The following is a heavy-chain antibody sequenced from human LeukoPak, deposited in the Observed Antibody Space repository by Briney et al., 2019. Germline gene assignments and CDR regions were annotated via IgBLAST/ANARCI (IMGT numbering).Heavy chain of an antibody. Sequence: ASVKVSCKASGGTFSSYAISWVRQAPGQGLEWMGRIIPILGIANYAQKFQGRVTITADKSTSTAYMELSSLRSEDTAVYYCASPYYYDSGLDYWGQGTLVTVSS. J-gene: IGHJ4*02. CDR2: IIPILGIA. CDR3: ASPYYYDSGLDY. D-gene: IGHD3-22*01. CDR1: GGTFSSYA. V-gene: IGHV1-69*04.